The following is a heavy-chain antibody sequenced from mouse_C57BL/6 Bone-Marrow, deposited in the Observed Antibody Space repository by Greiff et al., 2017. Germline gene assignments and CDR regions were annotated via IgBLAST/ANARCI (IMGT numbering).Heavy chain of an antibody. D-gene: IGHD2-2*01. CDR3: ARREGGYPPLDV. Sequence: QVQLQQSGAELARPGASVKLSCKASGYTFTSYGISWVKQRTGQGLEWIGEIYPRSGNTYYNEKFKGKATLTADKSSSTAYMELRSLTSEDSAVYFCARREGGYPPLDVWGTGTTVTVSS. CDR2: IYPRSGNT. CDR1: GYTFTSYG. J-gene: IGHJ1*03. V-gene: IGHV1-81*01.